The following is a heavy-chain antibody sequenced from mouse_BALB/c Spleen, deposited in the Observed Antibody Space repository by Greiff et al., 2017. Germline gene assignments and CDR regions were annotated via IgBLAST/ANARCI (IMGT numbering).Heavy chain of an antibody. CDR1: GFSLTSYG. Sequence: VQLKESGPGLVAPSQSLSITCTVSGFSLTSYGVHWVRQPPGKGLEWLGVIWAGGSTNYNSALMSRLSISKDNSKSQVFLKMNSLQTDDTAMYYCARGYDYDGSPFAYWGQGTLVTVSA. CDR3: ARGYDYDGSPFAY. J-gene: IGHJ3*01. V-gene: IGHV2-9*02. D-gene: IGHD2-4*01. CDR2: IWAGGST.